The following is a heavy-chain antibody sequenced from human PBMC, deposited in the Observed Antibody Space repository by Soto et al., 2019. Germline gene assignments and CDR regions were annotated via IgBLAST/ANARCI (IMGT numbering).Heavy chain of an antibody. CDR1: GHTFTTDD. D-gene: IGHD6-13*01. Sequence: ASVTVSCKPSGHTFTTDDINWVRQATRQGPEWMGWMDPNSDNRGYAQKFKGRVTMTGDTSISTVYMELSSLTSENTTIYYCARYERGAAFTSWGQGTPVTVS. V-gene: IGHV1-8*01. J-gene: IGHJ5*02. CDR3: ARYERGAAFTS. CDR2: MDPNSDNR.